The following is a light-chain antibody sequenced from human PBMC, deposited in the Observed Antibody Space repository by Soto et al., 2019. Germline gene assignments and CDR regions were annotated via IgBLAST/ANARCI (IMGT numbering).Light chain of an antibody. CDR1: QSISTY. V-gene: IGKV3-11*01. CDR2: DAS. J-gene: IGKJ4*01. Sequence: EIVLTQSPATLSLSPGERATLSCRASQSISTYLGWYQQKPGQAPRLLIYDASNRATGIPARFSGGGSGTDFTLTISSLEPEDFAVYYCQHRSNWLSLGGGTKVEI. CDR3: QHRSNWLS.